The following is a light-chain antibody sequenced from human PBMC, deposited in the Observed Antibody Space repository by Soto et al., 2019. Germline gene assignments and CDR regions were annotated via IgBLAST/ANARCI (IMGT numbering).Light chain of an antibody. V-gene: IGKV2-28*01. J-gene: IGKJ4*01. CDR1: QSLLHSSGRYY. CDR2: LGS. CDR3: IQALQTPFT. Sequence: DIVMTQSPLSLPVTPGEPASISCRSSQSLLHSSGRYYLDWYLQKPGQSPQLLIYLGSHRASGVPDRFSGSGSGTDFTLTISRVEAEDVGIYYCIQALQTPFTFGGGTRAAIK.